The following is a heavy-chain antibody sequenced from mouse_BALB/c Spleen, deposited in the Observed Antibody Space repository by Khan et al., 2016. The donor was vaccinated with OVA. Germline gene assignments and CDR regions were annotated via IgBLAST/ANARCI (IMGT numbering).Heavy chain of an antibody. J-gene: IGHJ3*01. D-gene: IGHD2-4*01. V-gene: IGHV1S136*01. CDR2: IYPYNDGT. CDR3: AKGDYSWFAW. Sequence: EVELVESGPELVKPGASVKMSCKASGYTFTSYVMHWVKQKPGQDLEWIGYIYPYNDGTKYNEKFKGKATLTSDKSSSTAYMDLSSLTSEESAVYYCAKGDYSWFAWWRRGTLIAVSA. CDR1: GYTFTSYV.